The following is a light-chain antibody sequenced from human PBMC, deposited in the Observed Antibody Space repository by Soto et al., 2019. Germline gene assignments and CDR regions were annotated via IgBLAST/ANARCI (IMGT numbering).Light chain of an antibody. CDR2: KAS. CDR1: QSISSW. V-gene: IGKV1-5*03. Sequence: DIQMTQSPSSLSASVGDRVAITCRASQSISSWLAWYQQRPGKAPKLLIYKASNLESGVPSRFSGSGSGTELTLTISSLHPDDFATYYCQQYYTYPSTFDPGTKVEIK. CDR3: QQYYTYPST. J-gene: IGKJ1*01.